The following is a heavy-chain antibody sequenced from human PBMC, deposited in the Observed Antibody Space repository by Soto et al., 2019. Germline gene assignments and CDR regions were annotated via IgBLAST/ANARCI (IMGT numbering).Heavy chain of an antibody. CDR2: INPSGGST. J-gene: IGHJ4*02. CDR3: ARGGGSYYAHFDY. V-gene: IGHV1-46*01. D-gene: IGHD1-26*01. CDR1: GYTFTKYY. Sequence: GGSVKVSCKASGYTFTKYYMHGVGQPRGQGLDGMGIINPSGGSTSYAQKFQGRVTMTRDTSTSTVYMELSSLRSEDTAVYYCARGGGSYYAHFDYWGQGTLVTVSS.